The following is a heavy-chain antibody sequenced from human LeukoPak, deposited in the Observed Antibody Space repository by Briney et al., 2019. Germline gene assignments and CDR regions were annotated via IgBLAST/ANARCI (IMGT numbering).Heavy chain of an antibody. V-gene: IGHV3-23*01. CDR2: IDYSGAYT. CDR1: GFIFSNYA. J-gene: IGHJ6*02. CDR3: AKVPYSDYGSGRPPFMDV. D-gene: IGHD3-10*01. Sequence: GGSLRLSCAASGFIFSNYAMSWVRQAPGQGLEWVSTIDYSGAYTYYADSVKGRFTISRDNSKNTPYMQMNSLRAEDTAIYYCAKVPYSDYGSGRPPFMDVWGQGTTVAVS.